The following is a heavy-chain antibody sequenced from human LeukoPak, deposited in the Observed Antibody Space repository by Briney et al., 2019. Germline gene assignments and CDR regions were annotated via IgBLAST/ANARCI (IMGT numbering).Heavy chain of an antibody. CDR2: ISGSGGST. V-gene: IGHV3-23*01. D-gene: IGHD3-22*01. CDR1: GFTFSSCA. J-gene: IGHJ4*02. Sequence: PGGSLRLSCAASGFTFSSCAMSWVRQAPGKGLEWVSAISGSGGSTYYADSVKGRFTISRDNSKNTLYLQTNSLRAEDTAVYYCAKAWGMYYYDSSGYPFDYWGQGTLVTVSS. CDR3: AKAWGMYYYDSSGYPFDY.